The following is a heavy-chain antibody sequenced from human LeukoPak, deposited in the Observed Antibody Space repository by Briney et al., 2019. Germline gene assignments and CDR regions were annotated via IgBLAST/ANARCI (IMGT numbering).Heavy chain of an antibody. CDR3: ARDGSAGRDAFDI. J-gene: IGHJ3*02. Sequence: SETLSLTCTVSGGSISSYYWSWIRQPPGKGLEWIGYIYYSGSTNYNPSLESRVTISVDTSKNQFSLKLSSVTAADTAVYYCARDGSAGRDAFDIWGQGTMVTVSS. CDR2: IYYSGST. D-gene: IGHD6-13*01. CDR1: GGSISSYY. V-gene: IGHV4-59*01.